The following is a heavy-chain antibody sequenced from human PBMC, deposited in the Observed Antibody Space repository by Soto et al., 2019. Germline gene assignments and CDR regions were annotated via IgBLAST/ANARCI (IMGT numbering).Heavy chain of an antibody. CDR2: IYYSGST. J-gene: IGHJ6*02. Sequence: SETLSHSGTVAIGSIGSISYYWGCIRQPPGKGLEWIGSIYYSGSTYYNPSLKSRVTISVDTSKNQFSLKLSSVTAADTAVYYCARLKSIWFGGYGMDVWGQGTTVT. D-gene: IGHD3-10*01. V-gene: IGHV4-39*01. CDR1: IGSIGSISYY. CDR3: ARLKSIWFGGYGMDV.